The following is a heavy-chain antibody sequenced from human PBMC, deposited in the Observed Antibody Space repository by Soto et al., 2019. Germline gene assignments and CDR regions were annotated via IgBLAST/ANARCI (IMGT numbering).Heavy chain of an antibody. V-gene: IGHV4-34*01. Sequence: SETLSLTCAVYGGSFSGYYWSWIRQPPGKGLEWIGEINHSGSTNYNPSLKSRVTKSVDTSKNQFSLKLSSVTAADTAVYYCARGSPKPPYYYYYMDFWGKGTTVTVSS. CDR3: ARGSPKPPYYYYYMDF. CDR2: INHSGST. CDR1: GGSFSGYY. J-gene: IGHJ6*03.